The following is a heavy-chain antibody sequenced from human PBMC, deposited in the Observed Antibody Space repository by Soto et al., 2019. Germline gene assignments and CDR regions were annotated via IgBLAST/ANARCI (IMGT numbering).Heavy chain of an antibody. CDR3: ARGGDCSKTSCYWARLYYGLDV. V-gene: IGHV3-13*01. CDR2: IGTAGDT. D-gene: IGHD2-2*01. CDR1: GFTFSSYD. J-gene: IGHJ6*02. Sequence: GGSLRLSCAASGFTFSSYDMHWVRQATGKGLEWVSAIGTAGDTYYSGSVKGRFSVSRENVKNSLYLQMNSLRAGDTAVYYCARGGDCSKTSCYWARLYYGLDVWGQGTTVTVSS.